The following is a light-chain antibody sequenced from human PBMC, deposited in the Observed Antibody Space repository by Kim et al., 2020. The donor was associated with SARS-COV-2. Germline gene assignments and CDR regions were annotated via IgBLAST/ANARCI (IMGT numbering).Light chain of an antibody. J-gene: IGLJ3*02. CDR2: YDS. Sequence: VKTAMITCGGNNIGSESVRGYQQKPGQAPVLVIYYDSDRPSGIPERFSGSNSGNTATLTISRVEAGDEADYYCQVWDSSSDHRVFGGGTQLTVL. CDR1: NIGSES. V-gene: IGLV3-21*04. CDR3: QVWDSSSDHRV.